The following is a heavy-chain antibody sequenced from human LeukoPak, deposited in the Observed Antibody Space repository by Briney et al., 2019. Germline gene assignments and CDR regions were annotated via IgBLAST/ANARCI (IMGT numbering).Heavy chain of an antibody. Sequence: SGTLSLTCAVSGGSISSSNWWSWVRQPPGKGPEWIGEIYHSGSTNYNPSLKSRVTISVDKSKNQFSLKLSSVTAADTAVYYCASGAGYSSGTFDYWGQGTLVTVSS. D-gene: IGHD6-19*01. V-gene: IGHV4-4*02. CDR2: IYHSGST. J-gene: IGHJ4*02. CDR3: ASGAGYSSGTFDY. CDR1: GGSISSSNW.